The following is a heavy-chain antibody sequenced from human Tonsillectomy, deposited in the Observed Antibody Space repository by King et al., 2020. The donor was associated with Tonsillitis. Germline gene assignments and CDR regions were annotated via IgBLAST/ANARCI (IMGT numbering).Heavy chain of an antibody. CDR1: GFTFSDYY. CDR3: AGDPSYRITMVRGVKGAFDI. J-gene: IGHJ3*02. V-gene: IGHV3-11*01. Sequence: VQLVESGGGLVKPGGSLRLSCAASGFTFSDYYMSWIRQAPGKGLEWVSYISSSGSTIYYADSVKGRFTISRDNAKNSLYLQMNSLRAEDTAVYYCAGDPSYRITMVRGVKGAFDIWGQGTMVTVSS. D-gene: IGHD3-10*01. CDR2: ISSSGSTI.